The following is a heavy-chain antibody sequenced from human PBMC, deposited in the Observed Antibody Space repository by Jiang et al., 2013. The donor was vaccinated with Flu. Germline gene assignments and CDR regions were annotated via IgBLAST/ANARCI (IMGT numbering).Heavy chain of an antibody. CDR3: TRGAPGVAAADDY. CDR2: IYFGGNT. V-gene: IGHV4-59*01. Sequence: VQLVESGPGLVKPSETLSLTCIVSGASISSLYWSWIRQPPGKGLEWIGYIYFGGNTNYNPSLKSRVTISADTSKNQFSLTLSSVTAADTAVYYCTRGAPGVAAADDYWGQGTLVTVSS. CDR1: GASISSLY. J-gene: IGHJ4*02. D-gene: IGHD6-13*01.